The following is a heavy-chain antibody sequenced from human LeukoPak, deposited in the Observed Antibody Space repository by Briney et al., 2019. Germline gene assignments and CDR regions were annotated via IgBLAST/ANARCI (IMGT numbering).Heavy chain of an antibody. Sequence: ASVKVSCKASGYTLTSYAMNWVRQAPGQGLEWMGWINTNTGNPTYAQGFTGRFVFSLDTSVSTAYLQISSLKAEDTAVYYCASHPEHYYDSSGYGAFDIWGQGTMVTVSS. J-gene: IGHJ3*02. CDR2: INTNTGNP. CDR1: GYTLTSYA. D-gene: IGHD3-22*01. V-gene: IGHV7-4-1*02. CDR3: ASHPEHYYDSSGYGAFDI.